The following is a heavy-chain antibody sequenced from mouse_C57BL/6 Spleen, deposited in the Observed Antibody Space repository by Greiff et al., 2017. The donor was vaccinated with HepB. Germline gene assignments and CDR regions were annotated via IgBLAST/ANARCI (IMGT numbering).Heavy chain of an antibody. CDR3: ARDLRSNYFDV. Sequence: DVQLQESEGGLVQPGSSMKLSCTASGFTFSDYYMAWVRQVPEKGLEWVANINYDGSSTYYLDSLKSRFIISRDNAKNILYLQMSSLKSEDTATYYCARDLRSNYFDVWGTGTTVTVSS. V-gene: IGHV5-16*01. CDR2: INYDGSST. J-gene: IGHJ1*03. D-gene: IGHD2-5*01. CDR1: GFTFSDYY.